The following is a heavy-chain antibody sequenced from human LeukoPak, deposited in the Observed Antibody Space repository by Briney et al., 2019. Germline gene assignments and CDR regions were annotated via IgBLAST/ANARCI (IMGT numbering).Heavy chain of an antibody. CDR3: ASRGYCSGGSCYSPPYYYYMDV. CDR2: IYYSGST. V-gene: IGHV4-39*01. CDR1: GGSISSSSYY. D-gene: IGHD2-15*01. Sequence: PSQTLSLTCTVSGGSISSSSYYWGWIRQPPGKGLEWIGGIYYSGSTYYNPSLKSRVTISVDTSKNQFSLKLSSVTAADTAVYYCASRGYCSGGSCYSPPYYYYMDVWGKGTTVTVSS. J-gene: IGHJ6*03.